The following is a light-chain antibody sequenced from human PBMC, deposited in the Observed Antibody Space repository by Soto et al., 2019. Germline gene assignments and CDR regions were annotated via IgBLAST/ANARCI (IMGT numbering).Light chain of an antibody. CDR1: QSVSSSY. CDR3: QQYGSSLIT. J-gene: IGKJ5*01. CDR2: GAS. V-gene: IGKV3-20*01. Sequence: EIVLTQSPGTLSLSPGERATLSCRASQSVSSSYLAWYQQKPGQAPRLLIYGASSRATGIPDRFSGSGSGTGFTFPISRLESEDFAVYYCQQYGSSLITFGQGTRLEI.